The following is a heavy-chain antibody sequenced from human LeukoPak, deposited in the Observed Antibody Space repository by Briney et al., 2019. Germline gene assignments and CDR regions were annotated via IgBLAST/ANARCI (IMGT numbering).Heavy chain of an antibody. CDR2: IYGGGTT. V-gene: IGHV3-53*01. J-gene: IGHJ4*02. CDR3: ARDDDTSSHYSLFQY. D-gene: IGHD3-22*01. Sequence: GGSLRLSCAVSGITVSSYYMSWVRQAPGKGLEWVSIIYGGGTTYYTDSVKGRFTISRDSSKNTVYLQMNSLRAEDTAVYFCARDDDTSSHYSLFQYWGQGTRVTVSS. CDR1: GITVSSYY.